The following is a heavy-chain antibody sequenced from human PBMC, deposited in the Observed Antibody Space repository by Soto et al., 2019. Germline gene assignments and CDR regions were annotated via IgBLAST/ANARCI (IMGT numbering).Heavy chain of an antibody. Sequence: SETLSLTCTVSGGSISTYYWSWIRQPPGKGLEWIGYIYYTGSTNYNPSLKSRVTISLDTSKNQFSLRVSSVTAADTAVYYCARMKWLQPLAYWGQGTLVTVSS. CDR1: GGSISTYY. D-gene: IGHD3-16*01. CDR3: ARMKWLQPLAY. J-gene: IGHJ4*02. CDR2: IYYTGST. V-gene: IGHV4-59*01.